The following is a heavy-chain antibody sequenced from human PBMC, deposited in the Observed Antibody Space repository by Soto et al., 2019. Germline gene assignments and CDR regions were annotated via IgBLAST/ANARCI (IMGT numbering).Heavy chain of an antibody. CDR1: GFSIRSGFY. CDR2: IYYSGGI. J-gene: IGHJ4*02. V-gene: IGHV4-38-2*01. CDR3: ARVRSSPFSYFDF. Sequence: SETLSLTCVVSGFSIRSGFYWGWIRQSPGKGLEWIGSIYYSGGIYYNPSLRSRISVALDTSKNQLSLKLNSVSAADTAVYYCARVRSSPFSYFDFWGPGLLLTVSS.